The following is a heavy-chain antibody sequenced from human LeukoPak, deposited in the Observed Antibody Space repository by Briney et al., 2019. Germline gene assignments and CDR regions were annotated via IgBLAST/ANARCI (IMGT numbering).Heavy chain of an antibody. CDR3: SRVTREAARYLYFDL. CDR2: IYTSGST. CDR1: GGSISSYY. D-gene: IGHD6-6*01. J-gene: IGHJ2*01. V-gene: IGHV4-4*07. Sequence: KPSETLSLTCTVSGGSISSYYWSWIRQPPGKGLEWIGRIYTSGSTNYNHSLNSRVTISVDTSKTQYSLKLSPVTASTTADYFSSRVTREAARYLYFDLWGRGTLVTVSS.